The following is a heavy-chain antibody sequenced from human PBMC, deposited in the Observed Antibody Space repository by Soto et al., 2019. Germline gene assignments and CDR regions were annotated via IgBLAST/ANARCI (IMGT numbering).Heavy chain of an antibody. CDR2: ISAYNGNT. D-gene: IGHD6-13*01. Sequence: QVQLVQSGAEMKEPGASVKVSCKASGYTFTSYGISWVRQAPGQGLEWMGWISAYNGNTNYAQMIQGRVTMTTDTSTSTAYMELRSLRSDDTAVYYCARGYSTSHYNWFDPWGQGTLVTVSS. V-gene: IGHV1-18*04. CDR1: GYTFTSYG. CDR3: ARGYSTSHYNWFDP. J-gene: IGHJ5*02.